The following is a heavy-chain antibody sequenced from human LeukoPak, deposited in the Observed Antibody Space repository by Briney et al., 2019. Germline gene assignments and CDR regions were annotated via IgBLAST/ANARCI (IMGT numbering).Heavy chain of an antibody. J-gene: IGHJ4*02. D-gene: IGHD6-19*01. Sequence: GGSLRLSCTASGFTFGDYAMSWFRQAPGKGLEWVGFIRSKAYGGTTEYAASVKGRFTISRDDSKSIAYLQMNSLKTEDTAVYYCTRDPVQRWLVGEPFDYWGQGTLVTVSS. V-gene: IGHV3-49*03. CDR1: GFTFGDYA. CDR3: TRDPVQRWLVGEPFDY. CDR2: IRSKAYGGTT.